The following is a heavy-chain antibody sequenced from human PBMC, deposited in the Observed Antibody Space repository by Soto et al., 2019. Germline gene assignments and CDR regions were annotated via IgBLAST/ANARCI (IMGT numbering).Heavy chain of an antibody. Sequence: QITFKESGPTLVKPTETLTLTCTFSGFSLSTSGLGVGWIRQPPGKALEWLALIYWDDDKGYTPSLKIRLTITKDTSKNPVDLKMTNMDPVDTATYYCAHNWHGSSGGSCYPKWGQGTLVTVSS. CDR1: GFSLSTSGLG. V-gene: IGHV2-5*02. CDR3: AHNWHGSSGGSCYPK. D-gene: IGHD2-15*01. CDR2: IYWDDDK. J-gene: IGHJ4*02.